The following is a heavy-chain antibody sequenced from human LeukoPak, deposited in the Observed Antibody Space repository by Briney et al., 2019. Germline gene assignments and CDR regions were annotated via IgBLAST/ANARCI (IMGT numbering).Heavy chain of an antibody. CDR2: MNPNSGNT. CDR1: GYTFTSYD. J-gene: IGHJ6*02. V-gene: IGHV1-8*01. D-gene: IGHD6-13*01. Sequence: ASVKVSRKASGYTFTSYDINWVRQATGQGLEWMGGMNPNSGNTGYAQKFQGRVTMTRNTSISTAYMELSSLRSEDTAVYYCARGQVYSSSWGDYYYGMDVWGQGTTVTVSS. CDR3: ARGQVYSSSWGDYYYGMDV.